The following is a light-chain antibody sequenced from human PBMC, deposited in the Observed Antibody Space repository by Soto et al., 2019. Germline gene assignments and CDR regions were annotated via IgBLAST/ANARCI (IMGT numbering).Light chain of an antibody. CDR1: SSNIGAGYD. CDR2: GNN. V-gene: IGLV1-40*01. J-gene: IGLJ3*02. Sequence: QSVLTQPPSVSGAPGQRVTISCTGSSSNIGAGYDVHWYQQLPGTAPKLLIYGNNNRPSGVPDRFSGSKSGTSASLAITGLQAEDEADYYCQAHDSSLSGWVFGGGTKLTV. CDR3: QAHDSSLSGWV.